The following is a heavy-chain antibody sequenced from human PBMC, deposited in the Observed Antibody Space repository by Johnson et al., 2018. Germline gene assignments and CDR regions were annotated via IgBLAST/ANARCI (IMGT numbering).Heavy chain of an antibody. D-gene: IGHD4-11*01. CDR3: ARNPQYPPEGYYYGMDV. Sequence: VQLVESGGGVVQPGRSLRLSCAASGFTFSSYGMHWVRQAPGKGLEWVAVIWYDGSNKYYADSVKGRFTISRDNSKNTLVLERNSLRAEAPAGYYCARNPQYPPEGYYYGMDVWGQGTTVTVSS. J-gene: IGHJ6*02. CDR2: IWYDGSNK. CDR1: GFTFSSYG. V-gene: IGHV3-33*01.